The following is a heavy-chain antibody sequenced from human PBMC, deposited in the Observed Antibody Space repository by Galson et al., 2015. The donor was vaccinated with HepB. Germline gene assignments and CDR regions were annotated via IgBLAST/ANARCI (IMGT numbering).Heavy chain of an antibody. V-gene: IGHV3-48*02. CDR2: ISTDSSTI. D-gene: IGHD1-26*01. CDR3: AKGWVPATLIDS. J-gene: IGHJ4*02. Sequence: SLRLSCAASGFTFSSYTMNWVRQAPGKGLEWLSYISTDSSTIYYADSVKGRFTISRDNAKNSLYLQMHSLRDEDTALYYCAKGWVPATLIDSWGQGTLITVSS. CDR1: GFTFSSYT.